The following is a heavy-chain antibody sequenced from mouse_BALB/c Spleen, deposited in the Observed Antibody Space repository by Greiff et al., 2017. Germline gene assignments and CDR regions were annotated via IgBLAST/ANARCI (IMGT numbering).Heavy chain of an antibody. D-gene: IGHD1-2*01. CDR1: GFSLTSYG. Sequence: VKVVESGPDLVAPSQSLSITCTVSGFSLTSYGVHWVRQPPGKGLEWLVVIWSDGSTTYNSALKSRLSISKDNSKSQVFLKMNSLQTDDTAMYYCARQSITTAYYAMDYWGQGTSVTVSS. J-gene: IGHJ4*01. CDR3: ARQSITTAYYAMDY. V-gene: IGHV2-6-2*01. CDR2: IWSDGST.